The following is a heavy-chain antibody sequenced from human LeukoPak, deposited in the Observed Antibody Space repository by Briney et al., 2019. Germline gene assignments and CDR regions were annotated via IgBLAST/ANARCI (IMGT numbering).Heavy chain of an antibody. CDR2: IIPTLGIA. Sequence: ASVKVSCKASGGTFSSYAISWVRQAPGQGLEWMGRIIPTLGIANYAQKFQGRVTITADKSTSTAYMELSSLRSEDTAVYYCARDRITVTTWAAVDYFDYWGQGTLVTVSS. J-gene: IGHJ4*02. D-gene: IGHD4-17*01. CDR1: GGTFSSYA. V-gene: IGHV1-69*04. CDR3: ARDRITVTTWAAVDYFDY.